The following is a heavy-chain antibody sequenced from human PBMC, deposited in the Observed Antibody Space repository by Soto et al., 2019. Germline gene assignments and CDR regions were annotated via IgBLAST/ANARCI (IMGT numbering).Heavy chain of an antibody. CDR2: INPDGTKR. D-gene: IGHD6-19*01. Sequence: PGGSLRLSCAASGFIFSDYRMSGVRQPPGKGLEWVASINPDGTKRFYVDSVQGRFTISRDDAKNSVFLQMISLRAEDTAVYYCARWESSGWYLGIWRQGTLVTVSS. CDR3: ARWESSGWYLGI. V-gene: IGHV3-7*03. CDR1: GFIFSDYR. J-gene: IGHJ4*02.